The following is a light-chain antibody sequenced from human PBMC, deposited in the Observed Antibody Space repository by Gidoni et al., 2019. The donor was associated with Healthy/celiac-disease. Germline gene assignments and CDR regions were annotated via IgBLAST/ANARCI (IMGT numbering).Light chain of an antibody. CDR1: QSISSY. CDR3: QQSYSTPQT. J-gene: IGKJ1*01. CDR2: AAS. V-gene: IGKV1-39*01. Sequence: DIQRTQSPSSLSASVGDRVTITCRASQSISSYLNWYQQKPVKAPKLLIYAASSLQSGVPSRFSGIGSGTDFTLTISSLKPEDVATYYCQQSYSTPQTFGQGTKVEIK.